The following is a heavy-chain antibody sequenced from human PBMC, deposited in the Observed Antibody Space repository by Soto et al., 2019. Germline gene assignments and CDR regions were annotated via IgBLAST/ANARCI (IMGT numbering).Heavy chain of an antibody. CDR3: ARVTGYYYGSGGGFDP. Sequence: QVQLVQSGAEVKKPGSSVKVSCKASGGTFSSYTISWVRQAPGQGLEWMGRIIPILGIANYAQKFQGRVTITADKTTSTAYMELSSLRSEDTAVYYCARVTGYYYGSGGGFDPWGQGTLVTVSS. J-gene: IGHJ5*02. CDR1: GGTFSSYT. CDR2: IIPILGIA. V-gene: IGHV1-69*02. D-gene: IGHD3-10*01.